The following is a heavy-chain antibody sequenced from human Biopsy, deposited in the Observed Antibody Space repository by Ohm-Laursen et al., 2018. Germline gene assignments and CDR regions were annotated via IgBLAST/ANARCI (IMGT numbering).Heavy chain of an antibody. CDR2: IYYSGST. CDR3: ARGDYFDSNGYFWFDP. Sequence: GTLSLTCTVSGGSISSYYWNWIRQPPGKGLEWIGYIYYSGSTKYNPSLKSRVSVSVDTSKNQFSLRLSSVTAADTAVYYCARGDYFDSNGYFWFDPWGQGTLVTVSS. V-gene: IGHV4-59*12. D-gene: IGHD3-22*01. J-gene: IGHJ5*02. CDR1: GGSISSYY.